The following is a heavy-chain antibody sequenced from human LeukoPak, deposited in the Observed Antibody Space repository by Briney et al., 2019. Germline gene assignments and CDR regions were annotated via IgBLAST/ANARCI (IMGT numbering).Heavy chain of an antibody. D-gene: IGHD2-15*01. Sequence: GASLRLSCAASGFTFSSYAMSWVRQAPGKGLVWVSDISSGGGSPYYAVPVKGRFTISRDNSKNTLYLQMNSLRAEDTAVYYCAKRDCSGGSCRTTTFDYWGQGTLVTVSS. CDR2: ISSGGGSP. CDR1: GFTFSSYA. V-gene: IGHV3-23*01. CDR3: AKRDCSGGSCRTTTFDY. J-gene: IGHJ4*02.